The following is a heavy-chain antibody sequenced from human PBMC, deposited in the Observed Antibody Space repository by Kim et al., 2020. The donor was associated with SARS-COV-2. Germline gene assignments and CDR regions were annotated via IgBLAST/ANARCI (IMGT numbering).Heavy chain of an antibody. CDR1: GFTFSSNW. V-gene: IGHV3-7*01. Sequence: GGSLRLSCAASGFTFSSNWMNWVRQALGKGLEWVANIKEDGSEKYYVDSVKGRFTISRDNAKNSLYLQMNSLRAEDTAVYYCARAGGFRYRFDYWGQGTLVTVS. D-gene: IGHD3-16*01. J-gene: IGHJ4*02. CDR3: ARAGGFRYRFDY. CDR2: IKEDGSEK.